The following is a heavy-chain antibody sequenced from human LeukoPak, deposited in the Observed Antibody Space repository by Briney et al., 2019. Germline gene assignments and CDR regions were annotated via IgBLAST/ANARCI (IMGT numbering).Heavy chain of an antibody. J-gene: IGHJ4*02. V-gene: IGHV4-4*07. CDR1: AGSISSYY. Sequence: SETLSLTCTVSAGSISSYYWSLIRQPAGKGLEWIGRIYTSGSTNYNPSLKSRVTISVDKSKNQFSLKLSSVTAADTAVCYCARDLEYSSSSPFDYWGQGTLVTVSS. D-gene: IGHD6-6*01. CDR2: IYTSGST. CDR3: ARDLEYSSSSPFDY.